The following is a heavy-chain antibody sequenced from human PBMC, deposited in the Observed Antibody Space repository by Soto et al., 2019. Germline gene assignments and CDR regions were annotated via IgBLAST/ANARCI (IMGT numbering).Heavy chain of an antibody. D-gene: IGHD2-21*02. CDR3: ARDFCGGDCSDDYYYYAMDV. Sequence: PSETLSLTCTVSGGSVSSRSHYWSWIRQPPGKGPEWIGYIYYSGNTKYNPSLRSRVTISVDTSKNQFSLKVSSVTAADTAIYYCARDFCGGDCSDDYYYYAMDVWRQGTTVTVSS. CDR1: GGSVSSRSHY. J-gene: IGHJ6*02. V-gene: IGHV4-61*01. CDR2: IYYSGNT.